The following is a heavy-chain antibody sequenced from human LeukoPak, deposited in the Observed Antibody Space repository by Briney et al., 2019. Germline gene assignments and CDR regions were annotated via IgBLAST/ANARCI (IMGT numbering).Heavy chain of an antibody. Sequence: GGSLRLSCAASGFTFSSYWMSWVRRAPGKGLEWVANIKQDGSEKYYVDSVKGRFTISRDNAKNSLYLQMNSLRAEDTAVYYCARLDSSAYYPTYYYYYGMDVWGQGTTVTVSS. D-gene: IGHD3-22*01. V-gene: IGHV3-7*01. CDR1: GFTFSSYW. CDR2: IKQDGSEK. CDR3: ARLDSSAYYPTYYYYYGMDV. J-gene: IGHJ6*02.